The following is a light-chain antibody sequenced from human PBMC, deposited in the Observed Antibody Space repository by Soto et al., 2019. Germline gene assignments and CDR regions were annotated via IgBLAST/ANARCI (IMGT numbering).Light chain of an antibody. V-gene: IGLV2-14*03. J-gene: IGLJ1*01. Sequence: GTSSDVGGFDYVSWFQQYPGKAPKVMIYDVNKRPSGVPDRFSGSKSGNTALLTISGLQAEDEATYYCSSYTSTSTLYVFGPGTKLTVL. CDR2: DVN. CDR3: SSYTSTSTLYV. CDR1: SSDVGGFDY.